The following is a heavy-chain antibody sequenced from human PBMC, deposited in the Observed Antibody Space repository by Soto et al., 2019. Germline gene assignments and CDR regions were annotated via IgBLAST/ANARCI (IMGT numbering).Heavy chain of an antibody. Sequence: SETLSLTCAVSGGSISSGFYSWSWIRQPPGKGPEWIGYIYHSGSTYYNPSLKSRVTISVDRSKNQFSLKLSSVTAADTAVYYCARSVGTVVRHLDYWGQGTLVTVSS. CDR1: GGSISSGFYS. CDR3: ARSVGTVVRHLDY. V-gene: IGHV4-30-2*01. CDR2: IYHSGST. D-gene: IGHD4-17*01. J-gene: IGHJ4*02.